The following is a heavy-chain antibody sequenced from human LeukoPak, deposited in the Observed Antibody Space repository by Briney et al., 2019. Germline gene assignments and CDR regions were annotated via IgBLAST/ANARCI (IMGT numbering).Heavy chain of an antibody. CDR3: ARDTDFWSGYR. J-gene: IGHJ4*02. D-gene: IGHD3-3*01. CDR2: INPNSGGT. Sequence: ASGKVSCKASGYTFTGYYMHWVRHAPGQGLEWVGWINPNSGGTNYAQKFQGRVTMTRDTSISTAYMELSRLRSTDTAVYYCARDTDFWSGYRWGQGTLVTVSP. CDR1: GYTFTGYY. V-gene: IGHV1-2*02.